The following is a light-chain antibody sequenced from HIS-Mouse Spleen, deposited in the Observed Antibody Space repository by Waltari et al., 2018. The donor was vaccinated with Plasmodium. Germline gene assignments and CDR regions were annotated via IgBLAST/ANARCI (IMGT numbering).Light chain of an antibody. CDR3: QQRSNWPRVLT. CDR1: QRVSSY. Sequence: DIVLTQSPATLSLSPGERATLSCRACQRVSSYLAWYQQKPGQAPRLLIYDAANRATGIPARFSGSGSGTDFTLTISSLEPEDCAVYYCQQRSNWPRVLTFGGGTKVESK. CDR2: DAA. V-gene: IGKV3-11*01. J-gene: IGKJ4*01.